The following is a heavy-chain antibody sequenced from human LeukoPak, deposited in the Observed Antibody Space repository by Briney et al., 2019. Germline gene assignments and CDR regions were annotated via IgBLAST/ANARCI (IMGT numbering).Heavy chain of an antibody. CDR2: IKQDGSEK. J-gene: IGHJ4*02. CDR3: ARDLDITMIVVVIKGGFDY. D-gene: IGHD3-22*01. Sequence: GGSLRLSCAASGFSFSNYWMSWVRQAPGKGLEWVANIKQDGSEKNYVDSVKGRFTISRDNAKDSLYLQMNSLRAEDTAVYYCARDLDITMIVVVIKGGFDYWGQGALVTVSS. CDR1: GFSFSNYW. V-gene: IGHV3-7*01.